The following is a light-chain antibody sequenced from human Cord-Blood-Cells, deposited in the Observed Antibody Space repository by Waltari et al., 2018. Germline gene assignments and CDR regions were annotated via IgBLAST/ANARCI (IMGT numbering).Light chain of an antibody. Sequence: EIVLPHPPAALPLSPGERGTLSCRASQSVSSSYLAWYQQKPVQAPRLLIYGASRRATGIPDRFSGSGSGTEFTLTISRLEPEDFAVYYCQQYGSSPRTFGQGTKVEIK. CDR3: QQYGSSPRT. V-gene: IGKV3-20*01. J-gene: IGKJ1*01. CDR2: GAS. CDR1: QSVSSSY.